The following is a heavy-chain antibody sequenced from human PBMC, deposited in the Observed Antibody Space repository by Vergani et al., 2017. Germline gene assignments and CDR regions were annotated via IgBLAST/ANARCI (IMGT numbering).Heavy chain of an antibody. D-gene: IGHD4-17*01. CDR3: ARXGRSGTVTTPYYYYGMDV. Sequence: QVQLVQSGAEVKKPGASVKVSCKASGYTFTSYGISWVRQAPGQGLEWMGWISAYNGNTNYAQKLQGRVTMTTDTSTSTAYMELRSLRSDDTAVYYCARXGRSGTVTTPYYYYGMDVWGQGTTVTVSS. CDR1: GYTFTSYG. V-gene: IGHV1-18*01. J-gene: IGHJ6*02. CDR2: ISAYNGNT.